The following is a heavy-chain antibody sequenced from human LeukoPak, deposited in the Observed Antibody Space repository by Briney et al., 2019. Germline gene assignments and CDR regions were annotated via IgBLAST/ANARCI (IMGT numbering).Heavy chain of an antibody. Sequence: GGSLRLSCAASGFTFSTSWMYWLRQAPGKGLVWVSRMNGDGSDPSYADSVKGRFTISRDNAKNTLYLQMKSLRAEDTAVYFCAKDGTFAESSNYYYIDVWGKGTTVTISS. CDR2: MNGDGSDP. J-gene: IGHJ6*03. V-gene: IGHV3-74*01. D-gene: IGHD3-16*01. CDR1: GFTFSTSW. CDR3: AKDGTFAESSNYYYIDV.